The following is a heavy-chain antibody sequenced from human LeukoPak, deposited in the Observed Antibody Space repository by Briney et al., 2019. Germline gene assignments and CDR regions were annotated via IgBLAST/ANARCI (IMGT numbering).Heavy chain of an antibody. J-gene: IGHJ4*02. V-gene: IGHV3-74*01. D-gene: IGHD7-27*01. CDR2: INSDGSST. Sequence: PGGSLRLSCAASGFTFSSYWMHWVRQAPGKGLVWVSRINSDGSSTSHADSVKGRFTTSSDNAKNTLYLQMNSLRGEDTAVYYCARETNWGPDYWGQGTLVTVSS. CDR1: GFTFSSYW. CDR3: ARETNWGPDY.